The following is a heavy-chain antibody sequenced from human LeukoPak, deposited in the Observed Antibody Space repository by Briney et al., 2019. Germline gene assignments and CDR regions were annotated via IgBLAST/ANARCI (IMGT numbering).Heavy chain of an antibody. D-gene: IGHD5-24*01. V-gene: IGHV4-34*01. CDR1: GGSFSGYY. CDR3: ARGSAYGYKYYYYYYMDV. CDR2: INHSGST. J-gene: IGHJ6*03. Sequence: KPSETLSLTCAVYGGSFSGYYWSWIRQPPGKGLEWIGEINHSGSTNYNPSLKSRVTISVDTSKNQFSLKLSSVTAADTAVYYWARGSAYGYKYYYYYYMDVWGKGTTVTVSS.